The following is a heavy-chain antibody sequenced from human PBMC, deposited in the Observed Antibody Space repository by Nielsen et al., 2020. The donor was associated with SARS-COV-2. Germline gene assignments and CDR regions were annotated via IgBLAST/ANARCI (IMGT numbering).Heavy chain of an antibody. D-gene: IGHD1-26*01. CDR2: ISWNSGSI. Sequence: SLKISCAASGFTFDDYVMHWVRQASGKGLELVSVISWNSGSIGYADSVKGRFTISRDNSNSTLYLQMNSLQPDDKAIYYCARFRGTINSSDYWGQGTLVIGSS. CDR3: ARFRGTINSSDY. V-gene: IGHV3-9*01. J-gene: IGHJ4*02. CDR1: GFTFDDYV.